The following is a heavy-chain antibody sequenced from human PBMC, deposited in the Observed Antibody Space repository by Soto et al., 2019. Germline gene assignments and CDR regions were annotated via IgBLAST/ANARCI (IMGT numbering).Heavy chain of an antibody. CDR1: GYTFTSYY. Sequence: ASVKVSCKASGYTFTSYYMHWVRQAPGQGLEWMGIINPSGGSTSYAQKFQGRVTMTRDTSTSTVYMELSSLRSEDTAVYYFARDLYCSGGSCYPEYFQHWGQGTLVTVSS. CDR2: INPSGGST. CDR3: ARDLYCSGGSCYPEYFQH. D-gene: IGHD2-15*01. J-gene: IGHJ1*01. V-gene: IGHV1-46*01.